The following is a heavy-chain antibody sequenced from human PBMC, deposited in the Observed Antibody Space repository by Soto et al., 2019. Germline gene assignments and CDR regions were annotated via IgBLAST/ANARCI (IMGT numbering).Heavy chain of an antibody. V-gene: IGHV1-69*13. J-gene: IGHJ3*02. CDR1: GGTFSSYA. Sequence: VASVKVSCKASGGTFSSYAISWVRQAPGQGLEWMGGIIPIFGTANYAQKFQGRVTITADESTSTAYMELSSLRSEDTAVYYCARVERDGYYDDAFDIWGQGTMVTVSS. CDR3: ARVERDGYYDDAFDI. D-gene: IGHD1-26*01. CDR2: IIPIFGTA.